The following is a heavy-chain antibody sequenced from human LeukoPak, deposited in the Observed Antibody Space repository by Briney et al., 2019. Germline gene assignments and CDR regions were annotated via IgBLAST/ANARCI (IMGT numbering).Heavy chain of an antibody. CDR1: GFTFRSHW. Sequence: GGSLRLSCAASGFTFRSHWMHWVRQAPGKGLIWVSRIDGDESATYYGDSVKGRFTISRDNSKNTLYLQMNSLRPEDSAVYYCAKGLRFLEWLVHYYYMDLWGKGTTVTVSS. CDR2: IDGDESAT. CDR3: AKGLRFLEWLVHYYYMDL. V-gene: IGHV3-74*01. J-gene: IGHJ6*04. D-gene: IGHD3-3*01.